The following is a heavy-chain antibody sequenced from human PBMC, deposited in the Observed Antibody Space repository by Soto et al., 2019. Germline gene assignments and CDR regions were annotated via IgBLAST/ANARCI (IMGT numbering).Heavy chain of an antibody. CDR2: IIPSLGIA. D-gene: IGHD2-2*03. V-gene: IGHV1-69*02. CDR3: ARAVSGYCSSTSCSYYMDV. CDR1: GGTFSSYT. Sequence: QVQLVQSGAEVKKPGSSVKVSCKASGGTFSSYTISWVRQAPGQGLEWMGRIIPSLGIANYEQKFQGRVTITADKSTSTAYMELSRLRSEDTAVYYCARAVSGYCSSTSCSYYMDVWGKGTTVTVSS. J-gene: IGHJ6*03.